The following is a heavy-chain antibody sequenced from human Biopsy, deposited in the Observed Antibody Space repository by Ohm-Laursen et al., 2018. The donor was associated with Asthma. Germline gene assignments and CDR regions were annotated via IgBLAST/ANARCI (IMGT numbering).Heavy chain of an antibody. Sequence: GTLSLTCIVSGDAMSTSGSYWGWIRQSPGKGLEWIGSIYYSGRTYYNPSLESRVTISADTSKNHFSLKVTSVTAADTAVYYCARAVSSSSYWYFDLWGRGDLVTVSS. D-gene: IGHD6-6*01. CDR2: IYYSGRT. CDR3: ARAVSSSSYWYFDL. V-gene: IGHV4-39*02. CDR1: GDAMSTSGSY. J-gene: IGHJ2*01.